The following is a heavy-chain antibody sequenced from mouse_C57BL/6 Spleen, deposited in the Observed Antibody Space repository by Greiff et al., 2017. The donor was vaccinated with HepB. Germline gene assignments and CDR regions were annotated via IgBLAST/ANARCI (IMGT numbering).Heavy chain of an antibody. V-gene: IGHV1-69*01. Sequence: QVQLQQSGAELVMPGASVKLSCKASGYTFTSYWMHWVKQRPGQGLEWIGEIDPSDSYTNYNQKFKGKSTLTVDKSSSTAYMQLSSLTSEDSAVYYCARNYDDYDGAWFAYWGQGTLVTVSA. CDR3: ARNYDDYDGAWFAY. CDR1: GYTFTSYW. J-gene: IGHJ3*01. D-gene: IGHD2-4*01. CDR2: IDPSDSYT.